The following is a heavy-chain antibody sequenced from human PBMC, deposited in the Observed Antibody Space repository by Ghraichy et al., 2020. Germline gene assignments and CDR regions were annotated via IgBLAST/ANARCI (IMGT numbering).Heavy chain of an antibody. V-gene: IGHV3-23*01. J-gene: IGHJ4*02. Sequence: GGSLRLSCAASGFTFSSYAMSWVRQAPGKGLEWVSAISGSGGSTYYADSVKGRFTISRDNSKNTLYLQMNSLRAEDTAVYYCAKDKNVDYGDYVEKWVRGYFDYWGQGTLVTVSS. CDR1: GFTFSSYA. CDR3: AKDKNVDYGDYVEKWVRGYFDY. CDR2: ISGSGGST. D-gene: IGHD4-17*01.